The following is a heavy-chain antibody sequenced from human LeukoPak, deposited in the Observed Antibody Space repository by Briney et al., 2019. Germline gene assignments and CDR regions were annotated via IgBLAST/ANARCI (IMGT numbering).Heavy chain of an antibody. CDR1: GITFSSYW. CDR3: AGGQGYLIEL. V-gene: IGHV3-7*01. Sequence: GGSLRLSCVGSGITFSSYWMNWVRQAPGKGLEWVAIIKQDGSKTQYVDSVKGRLTISRDNAQNSLYLQINNLRAEDTAVYYCAGGQGYLIELWGQGTLVTVSS. D-gene: IGHD2-15*01. CDR2: IKQDGSKT. J-gene: IGHJ4*02.